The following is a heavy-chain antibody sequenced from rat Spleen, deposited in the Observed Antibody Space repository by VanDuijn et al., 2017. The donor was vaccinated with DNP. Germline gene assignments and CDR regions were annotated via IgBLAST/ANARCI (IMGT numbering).Heavy chain of an antibody. CDR1: GFTFSNYD. Sequence: EVQLVESGGGLVQPGRSLKLSCAASGFTFSNYDMAWVRQAPTKGLEWVASISLSGGSTYYRDSVKGRFTISGDNAKSTLYLQMDSLRSEDTATYYCTTLNFYASLAEYFDYWGQGVMVTVSS. V-gene: IGHV5-19*01. CDR2: ISLSGGST. J-gene: IGHJ2*01. D-gene: IGHD1-12*01. CDR3: TTLNFYASLAEYFDY.